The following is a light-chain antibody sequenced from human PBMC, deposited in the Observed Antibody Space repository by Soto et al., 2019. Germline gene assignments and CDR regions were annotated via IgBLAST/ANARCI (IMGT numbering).Light chain of an antibody. J-gene: IGLJ1*01. CDR2: DVS. V-gene: IGLV2-11*01. CDR1: SSDVGGYNY. Sequence: LTQPRSVSGSPGQSVTISCTGTSSDVGGYNYVSWYQQHPGKAPKLMIYDVSKRPSGVPDRFSGSKSGNTASLTISGLQAEDEADYYCCSYAGSYTSPYVFGTGTKV. CDR3: CSYAGSYTSPYV.